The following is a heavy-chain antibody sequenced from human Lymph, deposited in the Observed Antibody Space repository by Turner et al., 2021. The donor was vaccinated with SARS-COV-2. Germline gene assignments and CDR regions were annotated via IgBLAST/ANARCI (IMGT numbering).Heavy chain of an antibody. V-gene: IGHV1-2*02. CDR2: INPNSGGT. Sequence: QVRLVQSGAEVKKPGSSVIVSCKASANTFTGYYMQWVRQAPGQGLEWMGWINPNSGGTSYAKKFQGRVTMTRDTSISTAYMELCRLRSDDTAVYYGVRGGSIAVAGTQDFDYWGQGTLVTVSS. CDR1: ANTFTGYY. CDR3: VRGGSIAVAGTQDFDY. D-gene: IGHD6-19*01. J-gene: IGHJ4*02.